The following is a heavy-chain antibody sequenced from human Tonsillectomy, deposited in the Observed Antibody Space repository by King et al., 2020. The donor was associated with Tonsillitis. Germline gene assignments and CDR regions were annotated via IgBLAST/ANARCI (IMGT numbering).Heavy chain of an antibody. CDR2: IYSGGST. J-gene: IGHJ6*03. Sequence: QLVQSGGGLVQPGGSLRLSCAASGFTVSSNYMSWVRQAPGKGLEWGSVIYSGGSTYYADSVKGRFTIPRHNSKNTLYLQMNSLRAEDTAVYYCARIVATIQDYYYMDVWGKGTTVTVSS. D-gene: IGHD5-12*01. CDR1: GFTVSSNY. V-gene: IGHV3-53*04. CDR3: ARIVATIQDYYYMDV.